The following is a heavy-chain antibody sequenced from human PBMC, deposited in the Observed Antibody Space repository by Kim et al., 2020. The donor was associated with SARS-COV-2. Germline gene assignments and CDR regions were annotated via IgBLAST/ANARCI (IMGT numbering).Heavy chain of an antibody. CDR1: VGSVTLSGYY. CDR2: IYYSGTS. CDR3: ARRYGSGSYYHNYLDF. D-gene: IGHD3-10*01. V-gene: IGHV4-39*01. J-gene: IGHJ4*02. Sequence: SETLSLTCNVSVGSVTLSGYYWGWIRQTPGKGLEWIGTIYYSGTSYLNPSLRSRATISIDTSKNQFSLRLTSVTAADTAVYYCARRYGSGSYYHNYLDFWGQGTLVTVS.